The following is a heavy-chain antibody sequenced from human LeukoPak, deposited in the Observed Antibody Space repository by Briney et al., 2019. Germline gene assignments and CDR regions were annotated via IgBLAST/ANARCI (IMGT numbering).Heavy chain of an antibody. V-gene: IGHV3-21*04. CDR2: ISPNGDTI. J-gene: IGHJ4*02. CDR3: ARGRVGAFDY. Sequence: GGSLRLSCEGSGFTFSSISMNWVRQAPGKGLEWVSSISPNGDTIYHADSVKGRFTTSRDNSKNTLYLQMNSLRAEDTAVYYCARGRVGAFDYWGQGTLVTVSS. CDR1: GFTFSSIS. D-gene: IGHD1-26*01.